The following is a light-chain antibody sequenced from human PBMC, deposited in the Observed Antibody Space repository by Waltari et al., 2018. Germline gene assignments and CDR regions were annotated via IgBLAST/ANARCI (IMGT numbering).Light chain of an antibody. Sequence: QSALTQPRSVSGSPGQSVTISCTGSSSDIGDYHYVSWYQQHTGKAPKFMIYDVSKRPSGVPDRFSGSKSGNTASLTISGLQTEDEADYYCCSYGGSFSSGYVFGSGTKVTVL. V-gene: IGLV2-11*01. CDR3: CSYGGSFSSGYV. J-gene: IGLJ1*01. CDR1: SSDIGDYHY. CDR2: DVS.